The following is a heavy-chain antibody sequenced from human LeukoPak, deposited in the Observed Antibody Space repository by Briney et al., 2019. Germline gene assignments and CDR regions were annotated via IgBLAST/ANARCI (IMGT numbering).Heavy chain of an antibody. J-gene: IGHJ4*02. CDR1: GFSFSDFY. D-gene: IGHD2-8*01. Sequence: GGSLRLSCAASGFSFSDFYMSWIRQAPGKGLEWISYISRSGDTIYYADSVKGRFTISRDNAKNSLYLQMKSLRAEDTAVYYCAKCTRLFFVDYWAQGTLVTVSS. CDR2: ISRSGDTI. V-gene: IGHV3-11*01. CDR3: AKCTRLFFVDY.